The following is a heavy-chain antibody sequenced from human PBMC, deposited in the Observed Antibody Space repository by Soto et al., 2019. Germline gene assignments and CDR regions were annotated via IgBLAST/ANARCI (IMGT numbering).Heavy chain of an antibody. V-gene: IGHV3-73*02. D-gene: IGHD1-26*01. CDR2: IRDKTNNYAT. CDR3: TREGAAHDY. Sequence: EVQLVESGGGLVQPGGSLKLSYAASGFTFSGSTMHWVRQTSEKGLEWVGRIRDKTNNYATTYAASMKGRFTISRDDSKSTAFLQMNSLKTEDTALYYCTREGAAHDYWGQGTLVTVSS. CDR1: GFTFSGST. J-gene: IGHJ4*02.